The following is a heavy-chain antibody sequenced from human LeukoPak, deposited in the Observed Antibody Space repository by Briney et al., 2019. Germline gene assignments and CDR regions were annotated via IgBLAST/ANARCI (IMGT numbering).Heavy chain of an antibody. CDR1: GYTFTSYD. D-gene: IGHD1-1*01. CDR2: MNPNSGNT. CDR3: TSPEAGPTWDTDY. V-gene: IGHV1-8*01. J-gene: IGHJ4*02. Sequence: ASVKVSCKASGYTFTSYDINWVRQATGQGLEWMGWMNPNSGNTGYAQKFQGRVTMTRNTSISTAYMELSSLRSEDTAVYYCTSPEAGPTWDTDYWGQGTLVTVSS.